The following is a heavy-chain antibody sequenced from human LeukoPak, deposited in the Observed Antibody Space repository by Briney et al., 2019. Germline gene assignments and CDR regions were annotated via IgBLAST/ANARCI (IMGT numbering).Heavy chain of an antibody. CDR3: AKRYCSGGSCYMVFDY. CDR2: ISGSGGST. Sequence: GGSLRLSCAASGFTFSSYAMSWVRQAPGKGLEWVSAISGSGGSTYYADSVKGRFTISRDNSKNTLYLQMNSLRAEDTAVYYCAKRYCSGGSCYMVFDYWGQGTLVTVSS. D-gene: IGHD2-15*01. V-gene: IGHV3-23*01. J-gene: IGHJ4*02. CDR1: GFTFSSYA.